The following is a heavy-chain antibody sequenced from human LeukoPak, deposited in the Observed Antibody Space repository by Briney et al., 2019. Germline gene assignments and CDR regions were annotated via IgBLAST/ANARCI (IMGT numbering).Heavy chain of an antibody. CDR1: GGSFSGYY. D-gene: IGHD4-17*01. J-gene: IGHJ4*02. CDR3: ARRHLVCPVLWCGDYPYYFDY. CDR2: INHSGST. Sequence: PSETLSLTCAVYGGSFSGYYWSWIRQPPGKGLEWIGEINHSGSTNYNPSLKSRVTISVDTSKNQFSLKLSSVTAADTAVYYCARRHLVCPVLWCGDYPYYFDYWGQGTLVTVSS. V-gene: IGHV4-34*01.